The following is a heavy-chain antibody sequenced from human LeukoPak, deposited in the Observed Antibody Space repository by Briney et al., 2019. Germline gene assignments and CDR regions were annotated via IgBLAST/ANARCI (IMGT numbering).Heavy chain of an antibody. D-gene: IGHD1-26*01. CDR3: ARDAGVGANPYYMDV. V-gene: IGHV3-66*01. Sequence: GGSLRLSCAASEFSVGSNYMTWVRQAPGKGLEWVSLIYSGGSTYYADSVKGRFTISRDNSKNTLYLQMNSLRAEDTAVYYCARDAGVGANPYYMDVWGKGTTVTISS. CDR1: EFSVGSNY. J-gene: IGHJ6*03. CDR2: IYSGGST.